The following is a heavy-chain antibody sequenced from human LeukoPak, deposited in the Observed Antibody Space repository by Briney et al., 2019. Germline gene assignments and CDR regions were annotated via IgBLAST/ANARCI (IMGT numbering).Heavy chain of an antibody. J-gene: IGHJ4*02. CDR1: GFTFSSYA. CDR3: AKLYCSSTSCYIDY. Sequence: GGSLRLSCAASGFTFSSYAMSWVRQAPGKGLEWVSAISGSANTYYADSVKGRFTVSRDNSKNTLYLQMNSLRAEDTAVYYCAKLYCSSTSCYIDYWGQGTLVTVSS. D-gene: IGHD2-2*01. CDR2: ISGSANT. V-gene: IGHV3-23*01.